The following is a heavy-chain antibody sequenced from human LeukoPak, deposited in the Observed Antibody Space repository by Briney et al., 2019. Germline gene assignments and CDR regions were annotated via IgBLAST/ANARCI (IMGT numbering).Heavy chain of an antibody. CDR1: GASISSSSYY. V-gene: IGHV4-39*07. CDR2: IYHSGST. J-gene: IGHJ4*02. D-gene: IGHD3-10*01. Sequence: PSETLSLTCTVSGASISSSSYYWGWIRQPPGKGLEWIGSIYHSGSTYYNPSLKSRVTISVDTSKNQFSLKLSSVTAADTAVYYCARDPDYYYGSGSYFDYWGQGTLVTVSS. CDR3: ARDPDYYYGSGSYFDY.